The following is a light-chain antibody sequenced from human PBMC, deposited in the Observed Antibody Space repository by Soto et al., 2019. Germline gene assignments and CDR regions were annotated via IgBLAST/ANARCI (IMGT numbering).Light chain of an antibody. CDR3: QEDGNSPLT. CDR2: RAV. V-gene: IGKV3-20*01. J-gene: IGKJ4*01. CDR1: QSVSSN. Sequence: EIVMTQSPATLSVSPGERATLSCRASQSVSSNLAWYQQKPGQAPRLLISRAVTRALGIPDRFSGSGSGTDFTLTICRLEPEDFAVYFCQEDGNSPLTFGGGSKVDIK.